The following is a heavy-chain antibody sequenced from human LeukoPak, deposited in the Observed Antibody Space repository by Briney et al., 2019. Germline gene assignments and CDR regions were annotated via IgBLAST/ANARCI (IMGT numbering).Heavy chain of an antibody. CDR1: GFTFSSYA. D-gene: IGHD6-13*01. CDR3: AKISSSWAIDY. J-gene: IGHJ4*02. Sequence: GRSLRLSCAASGFTFSSYAMHWVRQAPGKGLEWVAVISYDGSNKYYADSVKGRFTISRDNSKNTLYLQMNSLRAEDTAVYYCAKISSSWAIDYWGQGTLVTVSS. CDR2: ISYDGSNK. V-gene: IGHV3-30*04.